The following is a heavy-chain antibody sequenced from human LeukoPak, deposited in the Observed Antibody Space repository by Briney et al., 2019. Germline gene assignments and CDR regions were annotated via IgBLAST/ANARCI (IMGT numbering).Heavy chain of an antibody. CDR3: ANPLYYDGNWFDP. CDR2: ISGSGGST. CDR1: GFIFSNYW. V-gene: IGHV3-23*01. Sequence: GGSLRLSCAASGFIFSNYWMSWVRQAPGKGLEWVSAISGSGGSTYYADSVKGRFTISRDNSKNTLYLQMNSLRAEDTAVYYCANPLYYDGNWFDPWGQGTLVTVSS. D-gene: IGHD3-22*01. J-gene: IGHJ5*02.